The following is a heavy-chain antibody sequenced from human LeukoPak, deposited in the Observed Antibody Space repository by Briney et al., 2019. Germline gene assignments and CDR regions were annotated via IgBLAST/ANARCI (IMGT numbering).Heavy chain of an antibody. Sequence: SKTLSLTCTVSGVSINGHYWSWIRQPPGKGLEWIGFIYDNESANYKSSLESRVTMTVDTSKNQVSLKLNSVTAADTAVYYCARVLQNYYHLDVWGEGTTVTVSS. CDR1: GVSINGHY. V-gene: IGHV4-59*11. J-gene: IGHJ6*03. CDR3: ARVLQNYYHLDV. D-gene: IGHD3-3*01. CDR2: IYDNESA.